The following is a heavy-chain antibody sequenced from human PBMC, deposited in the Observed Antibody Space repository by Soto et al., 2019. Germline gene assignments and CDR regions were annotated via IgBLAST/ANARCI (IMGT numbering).Heavy chain of an antibody. V-gene: IGHV3-30-3*01. Sequence: QVQLVESGGGVVQPGRSLRLSCAASGFTFSSYAMHWVRQAPGKGLEWVAVVSFDGSNKYYADSVKGRLTISRDNSKNTLFLQMNSLRAEDTAVYYCARETDGMDVWGQGTTFTVSS. CDR3: ARETDGMDV. CDR1: GFTFSSYA. CDR2: VSFDGSNK. J-gene: IGHJ6*02.